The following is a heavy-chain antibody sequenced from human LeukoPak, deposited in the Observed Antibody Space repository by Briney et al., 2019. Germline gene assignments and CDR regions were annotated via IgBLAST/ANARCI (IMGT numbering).Heavy chain of an antibody. D-gene: IGHD4-17*01. CDR2: INQSGST. V-gene: IGHV4-34*01. CDR1: GGSFSGYA. CDR3: AREHLIYGDGGGAFDI. Sequence: SETLSLTCSVYGGSFSGYAWSWIRQPPGKGLEWVGEINQSGSTNYNPSLKSRVTISVDTSKSQFSLKLSSVTAADTAVYYCAREHLIYGDGGGAFDIWGQGTMVTVSS. J-gene: IGHJ3*02.